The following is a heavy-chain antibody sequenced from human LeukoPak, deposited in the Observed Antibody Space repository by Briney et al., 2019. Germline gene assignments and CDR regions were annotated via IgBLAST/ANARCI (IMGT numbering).Heavy chain of an antibody. CDR1: GYTFASYW. CDR2: IYPGDSKT. D-gene: IGHD2-2*01. J-gene: IGHJ4*02. V-gene: IGHV5-51*01. Sequence: GESLKISCKGPGYTFASYWIGWVRQMPGKGLEWMGIIYPGDSKTRYGPSFQGQVTISADKSLSTAYLQWSSLEASDTAMYYCARLTQLNYADSWGQGTLVTVSS. CDR3: ARLTQLNYADS.